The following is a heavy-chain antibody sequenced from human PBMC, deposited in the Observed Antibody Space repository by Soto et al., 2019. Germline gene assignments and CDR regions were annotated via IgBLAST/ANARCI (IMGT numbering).Heavy chain of an antibody. V-gene: IGHV4-59*01. D-gene: IGHD2-2*02. Sequence: SETLSLTCTVSGGSISSYYWSWIRQPPGKGLEWIGYIYYSGSTNYNPSLKSRVTISVDTSKNQFSLKLSSVTAADTAVYYCARVWRYTSYYYYYYMDVWGKGTTVTVSS. CDR2: IYYSGST. CDR3: ARVWRYTSYYYYYYMDV. CDR1: GGSISSYY. J-gene: IGHJ6*03.